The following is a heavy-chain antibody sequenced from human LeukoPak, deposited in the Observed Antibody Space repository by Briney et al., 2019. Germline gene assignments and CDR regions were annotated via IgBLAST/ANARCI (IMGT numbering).Heavy chain of an antibody. CDR1: GFTFSSYA. V-gene: IGHV3-64*01. Sequence: GGSLRLSCAASGFTFSSYAMHWVRQAPGKGLEYVSAISSNGGSTYYANSVKGSFTISRDNSKNTLYLQMGSLRAEDMAVYYCARGLAAAGMPFDYWGQGTLVTVSS. CDR2: ISSNGGST. J-gene: IGHJ4*02. CDR3: ARGLAAAGMPFDY. D-gene: IGHD6-13*01.